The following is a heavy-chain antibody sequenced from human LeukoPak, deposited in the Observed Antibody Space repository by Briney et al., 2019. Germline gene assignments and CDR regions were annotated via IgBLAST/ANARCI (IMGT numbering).Heavy chain of an antibody. J-gene: IGHJ3*02. CDR2: IYYSGST. Sequence: SQTLSLTCTVSGGSISSGSYYWSWIRQPPGKGLEWIGYIYYSGSTYYNPSLKSRVTISVDTSKNQFSLKLSSVTAADTAVYYCARNPTYYDILTGYYSDAFDIWGQGTMVTVSS. V-gene: IGHV4-31*03. CDR1: GGSISSGSYY. CDR3: ARNPTYYDILTGYYSDAFDI. D-gene: IGHD3-9*01.